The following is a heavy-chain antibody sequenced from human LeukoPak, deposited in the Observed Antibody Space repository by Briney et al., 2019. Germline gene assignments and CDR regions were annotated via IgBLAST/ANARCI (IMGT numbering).Heavy chain of an antibody. J-gene: IGHJ4*02. CDR3: ARATQVGYFDY. Sequence: GGSLRLSCAASGFTVSSNYMGWVRQAPGKGLEWVSVIYSGGSTYYADSVKGRITISRDNSKNTLYLQMNSLRAEDTAVYYCARATQVGYFDYWGQGTLVTVSS. D-gene: IGHD1-26*01. CDR2: IYSGGST. CDR1: GFTVSSNY. V-gene: IGHV3-66*01.